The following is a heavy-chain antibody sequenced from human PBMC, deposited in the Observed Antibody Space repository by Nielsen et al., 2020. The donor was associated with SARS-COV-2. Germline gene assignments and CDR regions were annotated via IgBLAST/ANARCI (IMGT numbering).Heavy chain of an antibody. D-gene: IGHD3-10*01. CDR2: ISAYNGNT. CDR3: ARSSRITMVRGVIRSSYYYYYGMDV. Sequence: WVRQAPGQGLEWMGWISAYNGNTGYAQKFQGRVTMTRNTSISTAYMELSSLRSEDTAVYYCARSSRITMVRGVIRSSYYYYYGMDVWGQGTTVTVSS. V-gene: IGHV1-8*01. J-gene: IGHJ6*02.